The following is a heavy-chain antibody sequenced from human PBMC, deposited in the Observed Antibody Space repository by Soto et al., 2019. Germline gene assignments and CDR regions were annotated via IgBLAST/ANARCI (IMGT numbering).Heavy chain of an antibody. CDR1: GFTFSDHY. Sequence: EVQLVESGGGLVQPGGFLRLSCAASGFTFSDHYMDWVRQAPGKGLEWVGRTRNKANSYTIEYAASVKCRFTISRDDSKNSLYLQMNSLKTEDTAVYYCARGHRYCSGGSCYFDYWGQGTLVTVSS. V-gene: IGHV3-72*01. D-gene: IGHD2-15*01. CDR3: ARGHRYCSGGSCYFDY. J-gene: IGHJ4*02. CDR2: TRNKANSYTI.